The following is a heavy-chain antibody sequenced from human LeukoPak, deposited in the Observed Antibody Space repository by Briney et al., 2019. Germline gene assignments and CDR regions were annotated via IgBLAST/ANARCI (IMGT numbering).Heavy chain of an antibody. Sequence: GASVKVSCKASGYTFADYYIQWVRQAPGQGLEWMGWFNPNSGGSDYAQKFQGRVTMTGDTSISSGYMELSRLISDDTAVYYCAREKLRYFEKTGFDSWGQGTLVTVSS. CDR3: AREKLRYFEKTGFDS. V-gene: IGHV1-2*02. D-gene: IGHD3-9*01. CDR1: GYTFADYY. CDR2: FNPNSGGS. J-gene: IGHJ5*01.